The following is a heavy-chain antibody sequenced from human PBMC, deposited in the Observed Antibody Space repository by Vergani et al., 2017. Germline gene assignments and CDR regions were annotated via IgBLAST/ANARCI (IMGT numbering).Heavy chain of an antibody. CDR1: GFSFPGYA. D-gene: IGHD5-12*01. Sequence: EVQLVESGGGLEQPGGSLRLSCEASGFSFPGYAMSWVRQAPGKGLEWVSSVSGSSATPYYADSVKGRFIISRDNSKNTLHLQMNSLRADDTAVYYCTKGSRGYTGYFFDYWGQGTLATVSS. V-gene: IGHV3-23*04. CDR2: VSGSSATP. J-gene: IGHJ4*02. CDR3: TKGSRGYTGYFFDY.